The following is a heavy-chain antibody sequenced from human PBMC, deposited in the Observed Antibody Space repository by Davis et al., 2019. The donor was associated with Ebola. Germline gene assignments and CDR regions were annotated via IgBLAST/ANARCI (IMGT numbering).Heavy chain of an antibody. CDR2: MNPNSGNT. Sequence: AASVKVSCKASGYTFTSYDINWVRQATGQGLEWMGWMNPNSGNTGYVQKFQGRVTMTRNTSINTAYMELSSLRSEDTAVYYCARRERWGQEDYWGQGTLVTVSS. V-gene: IGHV1-8*01. CDR1: GYTFTSYD. J-gene: IGHJ4*02. D-gene: IGHD1-26*01. CDR3: ARRERWGQEDY.